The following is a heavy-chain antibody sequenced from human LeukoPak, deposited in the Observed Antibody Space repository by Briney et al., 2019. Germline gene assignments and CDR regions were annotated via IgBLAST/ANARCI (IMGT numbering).Heavy chain of an antibody. Sequence: PSETLSLTCTVSGGSISSYYWSWIRQPPGKGLEWIGYIYYSGSTNYNPSLKSRVTISVDTSKNQFSLKLSSVTAADTAVYYCARATNYLPPLDYWGQGTLVTVSS. CDR1: GGSISSYY. CDR3: ARATNYLPPLDY. CDR2: IYYSGST. D-gene: IGHD5-24*01. J-gene: IGHJ4*02. V-gene: IGHV4-59*12.